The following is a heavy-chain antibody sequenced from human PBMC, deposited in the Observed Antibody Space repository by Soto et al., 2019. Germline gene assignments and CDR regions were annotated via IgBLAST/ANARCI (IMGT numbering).Heavy chain of an antibody. V-gene: IGHV3-23*01. J-gene: IGHJ2*01. CDR2: ISGNGVMT. Sequence: EMQLFDSGGGLVPPGGALRLSCAASGYIFGSYAMTWVRQEPGKGLEWVATISGNGVMTFYANSVKGRFSISRDSSKDTLFLHMSGLRAEDTGLYYCAKHAVVGPDWYFDLWGRGTLVTVSS. CDR3: AKHAVVGPDWYFDL. D-gene: IGHD6-6*01. CDR1: GYIFGSYA.